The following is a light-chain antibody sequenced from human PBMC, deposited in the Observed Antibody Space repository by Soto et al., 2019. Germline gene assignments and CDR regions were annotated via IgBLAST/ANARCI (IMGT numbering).Light chain of an antibody. J-gene: IGKJ1*01. CDR3: MQALQTPPT. Sequence: DIVLTQSPLSLPVTPGEPASISCKSSQSLLHSKGYECLDWYLQKPGQSPQLLISLGSIRASGVPDRFSGSGSGTDFALKISRVDAEDVGIYYCMQALQTPPTFGHGTKVEI. CDR2: LGS. CDR1: QSLLHSKGYEC. V-gene: IGKV2-28*01.